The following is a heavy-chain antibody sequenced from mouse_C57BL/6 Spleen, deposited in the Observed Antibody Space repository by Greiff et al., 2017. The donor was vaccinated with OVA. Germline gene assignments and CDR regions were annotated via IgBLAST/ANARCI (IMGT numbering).Heavy chain of an antibody. V-gene: IGHV1-53*01. J-gene: IGHJ4*01. D-gene: IGHD4-1*02. CDR1: GYTFTSYW. CDR3: ARSSTGTLYYYAMDY. CDR2: INPSNGGT. Sequence: VQLQQPGTELVKPGASVKLSCKASGYTFTSYWMHWVKQRPGQGLEWIGNINPSNGGTNYNEKFKSKATLTVDKSSSTAYMQLSSLTSEDSAVYYCARSSTGTLYYYAMDYWGQGTSVTVSS.